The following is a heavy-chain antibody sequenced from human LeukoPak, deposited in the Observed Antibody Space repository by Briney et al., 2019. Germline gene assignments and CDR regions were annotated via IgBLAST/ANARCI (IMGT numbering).Heavy chain of an antibody. Sequence: GGSLRLSCAASGFTFSSYAMSWVRQAPGKGLEWVSAISGSGGSTYYADSVKGRFTISRDNSKNTLYLQMNSLRAEDTAVYYCAKGQAYYYDSSGYSYFDYWGQGTLATVSS. V-gene: IGHV3-23*01. CDR3: AKGQAYYYDSSGYSYFDY. CDR2: ISGSGGST. CDR1: GFTFSSYA. D-gene: IGHD3-22*01. J-gene: IGHJ4*02.